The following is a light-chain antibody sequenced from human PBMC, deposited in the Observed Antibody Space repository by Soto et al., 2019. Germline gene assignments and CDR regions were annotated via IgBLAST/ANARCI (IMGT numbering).Light chain of an antibody. CDR1: QSVSSSY. Sequence: EIVLTQSPGTLSLSPGERATLSFRASQSVSSSYLAWYQQKPGQAPRLLIYGASSRATGIPDRFSGSGSGTDFTLTISRLEPEDFEVYYCQQYGSSPIYTFGQGTKLVIK. J-gene: IGKJ2*01. V-gene: IGKV3-20*01. CDR3: QQYGSSPIYT. CDR2: GAS.